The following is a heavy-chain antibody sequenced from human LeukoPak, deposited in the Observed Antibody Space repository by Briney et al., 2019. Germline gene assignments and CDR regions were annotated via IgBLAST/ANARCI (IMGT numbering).Heavy chain of an antibody. CDR3: ARSSILDPKDIAARLYYYYYMDV. CDR1: GGSFSGYY. V-gene: IGHV4-34*01. Sequence: SETLSLTCAVYGGSFSGYYWSWIRQPPGKGLEWIGEINHSGSTNYNPSLKSRVTISVDTSKNQFSLKLSSVTAPDTAVYYCARSSILDPKDIAARLYYYYYMDVWGKGTTVTASS. J-gene: IGHJ6*03. D-gene: IGHD6-6*01. CDR2: INHSGST.